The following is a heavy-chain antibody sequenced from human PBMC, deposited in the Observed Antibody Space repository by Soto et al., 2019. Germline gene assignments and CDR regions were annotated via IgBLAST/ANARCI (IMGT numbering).Heavy chain of an antibody. Sequence: GASVKVSCKASGGIFSSYAISWVRQAPGQGLEWMGGIIPIFGPPNYAQKFQGRLTITADESTSTAYMYLSSLRSEDTAVYYCARGGYSGYEYNYYYYGMEVWGQGTTVTVSS. CDR2: IIPIFGPP. CDR1: GGIFSSYA. J-gene: IGHJ6*02. CDR3: ARGGYSGYEYNYYYYGMEV. V-gene: IGHV1-69*13. D-gene: IGHD5-12*01.